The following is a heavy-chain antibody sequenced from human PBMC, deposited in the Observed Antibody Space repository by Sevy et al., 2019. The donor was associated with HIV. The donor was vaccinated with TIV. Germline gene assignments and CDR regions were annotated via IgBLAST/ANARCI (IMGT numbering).Heavy chain of an antibody. J-gene: IGHJ4*02. CDR2: ISGSGVGT. CDR1: GFTFSNYA. CDR3: ARDSRVYGSGSYHFDY. Sequence: GGSLRLSCAASGFTFSNYAMSWVRQAPGKGLEWVSGISGSGVGTYYADSGKGRFTVSRGDSKNKLYLQMNSLRAEDTAVYYCARDSRVYGSGSYHFDYWGQGTLVTVSS. V-gene: IGHV3-23*01. D-gene: IGHD3-10*01.